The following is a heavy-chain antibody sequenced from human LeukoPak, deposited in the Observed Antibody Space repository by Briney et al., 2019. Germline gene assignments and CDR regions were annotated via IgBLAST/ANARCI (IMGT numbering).Heavy chain of an antibody. D-gene: IGHD6-13*01. CDR2: ISGGGVNT. Sequence: GGSLRLSCAASGFTFNSYAMTWVRQAPGKGLEWVSAISGGGVNTYYADSVKGRFTISRDNSKNTLYLQMNSLRAEDTAVYYCAKEVRWYFGYWGQGTMVTVSS. V-gene: IGHV3-23*01. J-gene: IGHJ3*01. CDR1: GFTFNSYA. CDR3: AKEVRWYFGY.